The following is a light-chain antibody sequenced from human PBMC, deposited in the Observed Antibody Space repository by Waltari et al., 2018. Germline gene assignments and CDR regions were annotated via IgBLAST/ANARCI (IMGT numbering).Light chain of an antibody. CDR2: EVT. CDR3: SSYAGNNNLV. V-gene: IGLV2-8*01. J-gene: IGLJ2*01. CDR1: SSDVGAYNS. Sequence: QSALTQPPSASGSPGQSVTISCTGTSSDVGAYNSVSWYQQHPGKAPKLMIYEVTKRTSGVPDRFSGSKSDNTASLTVSGLQADDEADYYCSSYAGNNNLVFGGGTKLTVL.